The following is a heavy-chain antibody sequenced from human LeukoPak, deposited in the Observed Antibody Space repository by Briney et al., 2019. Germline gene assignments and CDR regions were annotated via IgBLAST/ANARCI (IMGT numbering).Heavy chain of an antibody. Sequence: ASVKVSCKASGYTFTGYYMRWVRQAPGQGLEWMGWINPNSGGTNYAQKFQGRVTMTRDTSISTAYMELSRLRSDDTAVYYCARATYYYDSSGYWALDYWGQGTLVTVSS. J-gene: IGHJ4*02. CDR2: INPNSGGT. CDR1: GYTFTGYY. CDR3: ARATYYYDSSGYWALDY. D-gene: IGHD3-22*01. V-gene: IGHV1-2*02.